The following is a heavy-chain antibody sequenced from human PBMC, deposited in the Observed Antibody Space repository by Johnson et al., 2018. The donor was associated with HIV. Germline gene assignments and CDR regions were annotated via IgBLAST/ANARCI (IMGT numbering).Heavy chain of an antibody. CDR3: AKDLNYGSYLLGFDV. CDR2: IKSKTDGGTT. CDR1: GFTFSDHW. V-gene: IGHV3-15*05. Sequence: VQLVESGGGLVQPGGSLKLSCAASGFTFSDHWMYWVRQAPGKGLEWVGRIKSKTDGGTTDYAAPVKGRFTISRDDATNSLYLRMDSLRTEDTAFYYCAKDLNYGSYLLGFDVWGQGTMVTVSS. D-gene: IGHD3-10*01. J-gene: IGHJ3*01.